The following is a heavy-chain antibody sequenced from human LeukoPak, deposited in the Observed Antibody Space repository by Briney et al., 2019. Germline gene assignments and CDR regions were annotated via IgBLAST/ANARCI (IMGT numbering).Heavy chain of an antibody. CDR3: AKDLSYYYDSSGYDY. V-gene: IGHV3-23*01. CDR2: ISGSGSST. Sequence: PGGSLRLSCAASGFTFSSYGMSWVRQAPGQGLEWVSEISGSGSSTYYADSVKGRFTISRDNSKNTLYLQMNSLRAEDTAVYYCAKDLSYYYDSSGYDYWGQGTLVTVSS. J-gene: IGHJ4*02. D-gene: IGHD3-22*01. CDR1: GFTFSSYG.